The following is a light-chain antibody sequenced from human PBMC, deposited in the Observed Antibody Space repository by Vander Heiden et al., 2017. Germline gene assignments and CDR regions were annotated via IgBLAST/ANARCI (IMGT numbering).Light chain of an antibody. CDR3: QQYNSYSPWT. CDR1: QGISTY. V-gene: IGKV1-5*01. Sequence: MLITQHPSTVPPSLCARVPIYFRASQGISTYLAWYQQKPGKAPKLLIYDASSLESGVPSRFSGSGSGTEFTLTIGSLQPDDFATYYCQQYNSYSPWTFGQGTRVEIK. J-gene: IGKJ1*01. CDR2: DAS.